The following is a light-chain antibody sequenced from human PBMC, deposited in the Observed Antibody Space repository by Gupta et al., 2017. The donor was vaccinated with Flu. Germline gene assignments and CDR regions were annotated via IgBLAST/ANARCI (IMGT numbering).Light chain of an antibody. J-gene: IGKJ4*01. V-gene: IGKV3-20*01. CDR1: QSLRNNY. CDR3: QQYGNIPLT. Sequence: ESATLSCRASQSLRNNYLAWYQQKPGQAPRLLIYGISNRATGIPDRFSGSGSGTDLTLTISRLEPEDFAVYYCQQYGNIPLTFGGGTKVEI. CDR2: GIS.